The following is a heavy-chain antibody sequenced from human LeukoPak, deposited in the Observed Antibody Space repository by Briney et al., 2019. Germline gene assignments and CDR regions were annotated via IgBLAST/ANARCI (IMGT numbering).Heavy chain of an antibody. CDR1: GGSISSYY. V-gene: IGHV4-59*12. CDR2: IYYSGST. Sequence: SETLSLTCTVSGGSISSYYWSWLRQPPGKGLEWIGYIYYSGSTNYNPSLKSRVSISVDTSKNQFSLKLSSVTAADTAVYYCARELDDAFDIWGQGTMVTVSS. J-gene: IGHJ3*02. CDR3: ARELDDAFDI.